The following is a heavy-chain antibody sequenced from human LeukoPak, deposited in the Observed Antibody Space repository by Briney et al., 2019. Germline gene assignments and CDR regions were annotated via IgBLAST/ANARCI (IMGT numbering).Heavy chain of an antibody. CDR2: IKSKTDGGAT. CDR1: GLTFSNAW. D-gene: IGHD3-10*01. Sequence: NTGGSLRLSCAASGLTFSNAWMCWVRQATGKGLEWVARIKSKTDGGATDYAAPVKGRFTISRDDSKNTLYLQMNSLKTEDTAVYYCTTAPSGVDYWGQGTLVTVSS. J-gene: IGHJ4*02. CDR3: TTAPSGVDY. V-gene: IGHV3-15*01.